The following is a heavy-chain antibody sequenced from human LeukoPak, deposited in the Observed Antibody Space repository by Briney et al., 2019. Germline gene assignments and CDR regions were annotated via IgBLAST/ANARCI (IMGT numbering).Heavy chain of an antibody. V-gene: IGHV1-18*01. D-gene: IGHD3-10*01. CDR1: GYTFTSYG. CDR3: ARGGKVMITMVRGALASRDAFDI. Sequence: ASVKVSCKASGYTFTSYGISWVRQAPGQGLEWMGWISAYNGNTNYAQKLQGRVTMTTDTSTSTAYMELRSLRSDDTAVYYCARGGKVMITMVRGALASRDAFDIWGQGTMVTVSS. J-gene: IGHJ3*02. CDR2: ISAYNGNT.